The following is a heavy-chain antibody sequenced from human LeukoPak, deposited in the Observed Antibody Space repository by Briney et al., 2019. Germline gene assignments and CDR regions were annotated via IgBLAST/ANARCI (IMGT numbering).Heavy chain of an antibody. Sequence: GGSLKPSCQPPGFTFTSYPMTWVGQPPGKGREGVSAISGSGGSTYYADSVKGRFTISRDNSKNTLYLQMSSLRAEDTAVYYCAKGGSLYYYYMDVWGKGTTVTVSS. J-gene: IGHJ6*03. CDR1: GFTFTSYP. V-gene: IGHV3-23*01. CDR3: AKGGSLYYYYMDV. D-gene: IGHD2-15*01. CDR2: ISGSGGST.